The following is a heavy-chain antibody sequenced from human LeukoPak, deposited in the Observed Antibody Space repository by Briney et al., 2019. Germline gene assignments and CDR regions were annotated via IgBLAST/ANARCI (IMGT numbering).Heavy chain of an antibody. CDR2: IYYSGST. V-gene: IGHV4-59*01. CDR1: GGSISSYY. D-gene: IGHD6-13*01. Sequence: SETPSLTCTVSGGSISSYYWSWIRQPPGKGLEWIGYIYYSGSTNYNPSLKSRVTISVDTSKNQFSLKLSSVTAADTAVYYCARETAAAGLEYFDLWGRGTLVTVSS. J-gene: IGHJ2*01. CDR3: ARETAAAGLEYFDL.